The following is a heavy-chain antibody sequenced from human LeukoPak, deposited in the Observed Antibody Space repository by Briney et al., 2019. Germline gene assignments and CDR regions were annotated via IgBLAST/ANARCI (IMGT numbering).Heavy chain of an antibody. CDR3: AREGYCSGGSCYPDY. V-gene: IGHV1-2*02. J-gene: IGHJ4*02. CDR2: INPNSGGT. Sequence: GASVKVSCKASGYTFTGYYTHWVRQAPGQGLEWMGWINPNSGGTNYAQKFQGRVTMTRDTSISTAYMELSRLRSDDTAVYYCAREGYCSGGSCYPDYWGQGTLVTVSS. CDR1: GYTFTGYY. D-gene: IGHD2-15*01.